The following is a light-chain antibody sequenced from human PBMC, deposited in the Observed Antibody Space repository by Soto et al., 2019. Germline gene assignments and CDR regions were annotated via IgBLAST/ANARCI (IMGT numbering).Light chain of an antibody. V-gene: IGLV2-14*03. CDR1: SSDVGGYNY. Sequence: QSARTQPASVSVSPGQSITISCTGTSSDVGGYNYVSWYQHHPGKAPKLIIYDVSNRPSGVSIRFSGSKSDNTASLTISGLQPEDEADYHCSSYTTSNTRQIVFGTGTKVTVL. J-gene: IGLJ1*01. CDR2: DVS. CDR3: SSYTTSNTRQIV.